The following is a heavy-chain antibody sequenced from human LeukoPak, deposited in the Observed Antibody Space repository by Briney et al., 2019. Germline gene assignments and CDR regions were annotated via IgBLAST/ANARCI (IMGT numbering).Heavy chain of an antibody. CDR2: IYPGDSDT. D-gene: IGHD4-17*01. J-gene: IGHJ6*02. CDR1: GYSFTSYW. CDR3: ARDYGDYGTYYYGMDV. Sequence: ESLKISCKGSGYSFTSYWIGWVRQMPGKGLEWMGIIYPGDSDTRYSPSFQGQVTISADKSISTAYLQWSSLKASDTAMYYCARDYGDYGTYYYGMDVWGQGTTVTVSS. V-gene: IGHV5-51*01.